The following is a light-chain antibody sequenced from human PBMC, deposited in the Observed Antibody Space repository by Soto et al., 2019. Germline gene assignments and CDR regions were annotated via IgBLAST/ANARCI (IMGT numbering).Light chain of an antibody. Sequence: IVMTQSPDSLAVSLGERATINCKSSQSVLYSANNKNYLAWYQQRPGQPPKLLIYWASTRESGVTDRFSGSGSGTDFTLTISSLQAEDVAVYYCQQYYNTPALTFGGGTKVEIK. CDR1: QSVLYSANNKNY. CDR3: QQYYNTPALT. CDR2: WAS. V-gene: IGKV4-1*01. J-gene: IGKJ4*01.